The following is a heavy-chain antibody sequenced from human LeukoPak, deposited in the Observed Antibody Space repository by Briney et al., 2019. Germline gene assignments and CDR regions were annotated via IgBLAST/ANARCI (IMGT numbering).Heavy chain of an antibody. CDR3: AREGLAYCGGDCYSIPAYYGMDV. CDR2: INPSGGST. V-gene: IGHV1-46*01. Sequence: ASVKVSCKASGHTFTSYYMHWVRQAPGQGLEWMGIINPSGGSTSYAQKFQGRVTMTRDTSTSTVYMELSSLRSEDTAVYYCAREGLAYCGGDCYSIPAYYGMDVWGQGTTVTVPS. D-gene: IGHD2-21*02. J-gene: IGHJ6*02. CDR1: GHTFTSYY.